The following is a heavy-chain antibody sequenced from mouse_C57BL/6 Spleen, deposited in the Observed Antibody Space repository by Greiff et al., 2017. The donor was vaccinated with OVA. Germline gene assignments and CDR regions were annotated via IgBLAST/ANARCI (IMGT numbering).Heavy chain of an antibody. Sequence: VQLQQSGAELVRPGASVTLSCKASGYTFTDYEMHWVKQTPVHGLEWIGAIDPETGGTAYNQKFKGKAILTADKSSSTAYMELRSLTSEDSAVYYCTIRGYYGSRDYWGQGTTLTVSS. CDR1: GYTFTDYE. V-gene: IGHV1-15*01. D-gene: IGHD1-1*01. J-gene: IGHJ2*01. CDR3: TIRGYYGSRDY. CDR2: IDPETGGT.